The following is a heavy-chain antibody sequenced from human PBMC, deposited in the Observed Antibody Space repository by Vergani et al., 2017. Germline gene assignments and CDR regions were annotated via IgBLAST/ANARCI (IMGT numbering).Heavy chain of an antibody. V-gene: IGHV1-2*02. Sequence: QVQLVQSGAEVKKPGASVKVSCKASGYTFTGYYMHWVRQAPGQGLEWMGWINPNSGGTNYAQKFQGRVTMTRDTSIRTAYMELSRLRSDDTAVYYCARDYGYCRSTSCPNWFDPWGQGTLVTVSS. D-gene: IGHD2-2*01. J-gene: IGHJ5*02. CDR3: ARDYGYCRSTSCPNWFDP. CDR2: INPNSGGT. CDR1: GYTFTGYY.